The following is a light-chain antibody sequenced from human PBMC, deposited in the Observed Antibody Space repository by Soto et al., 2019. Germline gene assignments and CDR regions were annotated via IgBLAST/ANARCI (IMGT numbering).Light chain of an antibody. CDR2: GAS. J-gene: IGKJ4*01. CDR1: QSVSSK. CDR3: QQYGSSLGVT. V-gene: IGKV3D-15*01. Sequence: EIVMTQSPATRSVSPGERATLSWRASQSVSSKLAWYQQKPGQAPRPLIYGASNRATGIPARFGGSGSGTDSTLTISSLETEDFAVYYCQQYGSSLGVTFGGGTKVDIK.